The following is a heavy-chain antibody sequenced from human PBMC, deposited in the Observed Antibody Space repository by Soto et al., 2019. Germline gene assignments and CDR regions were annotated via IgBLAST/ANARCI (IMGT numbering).Heavy chain of an antibody. CDR1: GGTFSSYS. CDR2: IIPIFGTA. J-gene: IGHJ4*02. V-gene: IGHV1-69*01. D-gene: IGHD1-26*01. CDR3: ARDGGRHSGGIDY. Sequence: QVPLVQSGAEVKKPGSSVKVSCKASGGTFSSYSITWVRQAPGQGLEWMGEIIPIFGTANYAQKFQGRVTITADESTSTAYMELSSLRSEDTAVYYCARDGGRHSGGIDYWGQGTLVTVSS.